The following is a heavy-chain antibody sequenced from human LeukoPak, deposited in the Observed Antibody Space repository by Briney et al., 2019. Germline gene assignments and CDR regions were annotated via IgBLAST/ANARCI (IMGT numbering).Heavy chain of an antibody. J-gene: IGHJ4*02. Sequence: ASVKVSCKTSGYTFTGYYMHWVGQAPGQGLEWMGWIDPNSGGTNYAQKFQGRVTISVDTSKNQFSLKLSSVTAADTAVYYCAGTLTYDYFDYWGQGTLVTVSS. CDR3: AGTLTYDYFDY. D-gene: IGHD5-12*01. CDR1: GYTFTGYY. V-gene: IGHV1-2*02. CDR2: IDPNSGGT.